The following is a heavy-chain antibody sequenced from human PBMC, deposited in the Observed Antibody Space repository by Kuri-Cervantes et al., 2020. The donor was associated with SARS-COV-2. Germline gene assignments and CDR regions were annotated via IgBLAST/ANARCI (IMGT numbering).Heavy chain of an antibody. V-gene: IGHV3-53*05. Sequence: GGSLRLSCAASGFTVSSNYMSWVRQAPGKGLEWVSVIYSGGSTYYADSVKGRSTISRDNSKNTLYLQMNSLRAEDTAVYYCAKVSISSGSYQKALGYWGQGTLVTVSS. CDR1: GFTVSSNY. D-gene: IGHD3-10*02. J-gene: IGHJ4*02. CDR2: IYSGGST. CDR3: AKVSISSGSYQKALGY.